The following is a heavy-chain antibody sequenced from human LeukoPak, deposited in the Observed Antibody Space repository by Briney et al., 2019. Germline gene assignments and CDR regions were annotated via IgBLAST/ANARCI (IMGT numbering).Heavy chain of an antibody. D-gene: IGHD2-2*02. J-gene: IGHJ4*02. CDR3: ARDPRYCSSTSCYTGFDY. Sequence: GGSLRLSCAASGFTFSSYWMSWVRQAPGKGLEWVANIKQDGSEKYYVDSVKGRFTISRDNAKNSLYLQMNSLRAEDTAVYYCARDPRYCSSTSCYTGFDYWGQGTLVTVSS. CDR2: IKQDGSEK. CDR1: GFTFSSYW. V-gene: IGHV3-7*01.